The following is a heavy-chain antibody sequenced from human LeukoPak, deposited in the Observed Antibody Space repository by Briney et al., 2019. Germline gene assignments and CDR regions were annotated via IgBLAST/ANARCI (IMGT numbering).Heavy chain of an antibody. J-gene: IGHJ4*02. CDR2: IDTSGRT. V-gene: IGHV4-4*07. CDR1: GGSMSSYH. CDR3: ARDLGAGSSWFLFDY. D-gene: IGHD6-13*01. Sequence: SDTLSLTCSVSGGSMSSYHWRWLRQPAGEGLEWGGRIDTSGRTNNNPSLKSRVTMSVDTSKNQFSLKLSSVTAADTAVYYCARDLGAGSSWFLFDYWGQGTLDPVSS.